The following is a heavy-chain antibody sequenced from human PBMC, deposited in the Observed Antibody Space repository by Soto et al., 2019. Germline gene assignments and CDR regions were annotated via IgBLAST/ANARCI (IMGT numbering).Heavy chain of an antibody. V-gene: IGHV4-30-4*01. Sequence: TLSLTCAVSGASVTSDDYYWSWIRQPPGKGLGWIGYIYHSGSTYYNPSLKSRVSISIDTSQNQFSLKLTSLTAADTAVYYCARDPIFYYASSGYGGSYFDYWGQGSRVTVSS. CDR1: GASVTSDDYY. CDR3: ARDPIFYYASSGYGGSYFDY. D-gene: IGHD3-22*01. CDR2: IYHSGST. J-gene: IGHJ4*02.